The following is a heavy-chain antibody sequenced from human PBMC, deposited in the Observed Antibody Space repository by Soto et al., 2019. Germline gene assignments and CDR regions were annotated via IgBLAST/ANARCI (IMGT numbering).Heavy chain of an antibody. Sequence: EVQLVQSGAEVKKPGESLRISCKGSGYSFTSYWINWVRQMPGKGLEWMGRIDPSDSYTNYNPSFQGHVTISADKSLSTAYLQWSSLKASDTAIYYCARGGQHVVHTWVDPWGQGTLVTVSS. D-gene: IGHD6-6*01. CDR2: IDPSDSYT. CDR1: GYSFTSYW. V-gene: IGHV5-10-1*01. J-gene: IGHJ5*02. CDR3: ARGGQHVVHTWVDP.